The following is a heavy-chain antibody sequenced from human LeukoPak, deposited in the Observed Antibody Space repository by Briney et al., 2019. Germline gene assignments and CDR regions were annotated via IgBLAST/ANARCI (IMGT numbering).Heavy chain of an antibody. CDR3: ASGGGWVFDN. J-gene: IGHJ4*02. CDR1: GFPFSSHW. V-gene: IGHV3-7*01. CDR2: IKQDGSEK. Sequence: GGSLRLSCAASGFPFSSHWLSWFRQSPGKGLEWVANIKQDGSEKYYVDSVKGRFTISRDNAKNSQYLQMNSLRAEDTAVYYCASGGGWVFDNWGQGTLVTVSS. D-gene: IGHD6-19*01.